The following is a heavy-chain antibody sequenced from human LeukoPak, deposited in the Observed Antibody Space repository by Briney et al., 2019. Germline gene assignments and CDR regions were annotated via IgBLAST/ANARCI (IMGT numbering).Heavy chain of an antibody. J-gene: IGHJ4*02. V-gene: IGHV4-4*02. CDR3: ARARGRWLQFNF. CDR2: IYYSGST. D-gene: IGHD5-24*01. CDR1: GGSISSSNW. Sequence: SGTLSLTCAVSGGSISSSNWWSWVRQPPGKGLEWIGEIYYSGSTNYNPSLKSRVTILVDKSKNQFSLKLTSVTAADTAVYYCARARGRWLQFNFWGQGTLATVSS.